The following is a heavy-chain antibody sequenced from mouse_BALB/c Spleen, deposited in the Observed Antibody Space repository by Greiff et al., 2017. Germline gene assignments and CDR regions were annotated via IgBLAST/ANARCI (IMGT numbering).Heavy chain of an antibody. Sequence: VMLVESGPGLVQPSQSLSITCTVSGFSLTSYGVHWVRQSPGKGLEWLGVIWSGGSTDYNAAFISRLSISKDNSKSQVFFKMNSLQANDTAIYYCARAYYGNFYAMDYWGQGTSVTVSS. J-gene: IGHJ4*01. D-gene: IGHD2-10*01. V-gene: IGHV2-2*02. CDR3: ARAYYGNFYAMDY. CDR1: GFSLTSYG. CDR2: IWSGGST.